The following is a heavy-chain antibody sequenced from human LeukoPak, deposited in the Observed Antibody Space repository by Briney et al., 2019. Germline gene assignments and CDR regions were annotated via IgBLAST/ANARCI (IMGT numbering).Heavy chain of an antibody. CDR1: GFTFSDYY. J-gene: IGHJ4*02. CDR3: AKFHITGTSSSYFDY. Sequence: GGSLRLSCAASGFTFSDYYMSWIRQAPGKGLEWVSYISSSGSTIYYADSVKGRFTISRDNAKNSLYLQMNSLRAEDTAVYYCAKFHITGTSSSYFDYWGQGTLVTVSS. CDR2: ISSSGSTI. D-gene: IGHD1-7*01. V-gene: IGHV3-11*04.